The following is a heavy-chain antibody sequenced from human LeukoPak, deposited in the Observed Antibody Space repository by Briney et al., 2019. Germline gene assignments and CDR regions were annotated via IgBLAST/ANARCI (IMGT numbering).Heavy chain of an antibody. Sequence: PSQTLSLTCAVSGGSISSGGYSWSWIRQPPGKGLEWIGYIYHSGSTCYNPSLKSRVTISVDRSKNQFSLKLSSVTAADTAVYYCARADLQGYYYGMDVWGQGTTATVSS. D-gene: IGHD4-11*01. V-gene: IGHV4-30-2*01. J-gene: IGHJ6*02. CDR2: IYHSGST. CDR3: ARADLQGYYYGMDV. CDR1: GGSISSGGYS.